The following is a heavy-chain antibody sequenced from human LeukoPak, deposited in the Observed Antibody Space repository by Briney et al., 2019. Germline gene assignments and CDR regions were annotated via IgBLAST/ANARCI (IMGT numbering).Heavy chain of an antibody. V-gene: IGHV3-30*03. CDR3: ARVLYYGMDV. Sequence: GRSLRLSCAASGFTFSSYGMHWVRQAPGKALEWVAVISSDGSNKYYADSVKGRFTISRDNSKNTLYLQMNSLRTEDTAVYYCARVLYYGMDVWGQGSTVTVSS. CDR1: GFTFSSYG. CDR2: ISSDGSNK. J-gene: IGHJ6*02.